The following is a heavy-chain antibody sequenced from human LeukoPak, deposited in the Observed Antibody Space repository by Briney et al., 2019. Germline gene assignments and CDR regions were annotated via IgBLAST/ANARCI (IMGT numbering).Heavy chain of an antibody. CDR2: IFYTGST. CDR1: GGSINTYY. Sequence: SETLSLTCTVSGGSINTYYWSWIRQPPGKGLEWIGYIFYTGSTSYNPSLKSRVTISLATSRNQFSLKMSSVTAADTAVYYCARARGAGPGGHFDYWGQGTLVTVSS. CDR3: ARARGAGPGGHFDY. V-gene: IGHV4-59*01. D-gene: IGHD6-19*01. J-gene: IGHJ4*02.